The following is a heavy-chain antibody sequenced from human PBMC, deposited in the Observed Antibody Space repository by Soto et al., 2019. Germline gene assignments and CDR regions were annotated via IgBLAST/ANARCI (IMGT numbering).Heavy chain of an antibody. CDR3: ARGGDNSPWYYSI. Sequence: SETLSLICTVSGGSINNNYWSWIRQPPGRGLEWIGYIFSNGRTNYNPSLETRVAISVDTSKNQLSLKLRSVTAADTAVYYCARGGDNSPWYYSIWGQGTLVTVSS. J-gene: IGHJ4*02. CDR2: IFSNGRT. CDR1: GGSINNNY. D-gene: IGHD3-10*01. V-gene: IGHV4-59*01.